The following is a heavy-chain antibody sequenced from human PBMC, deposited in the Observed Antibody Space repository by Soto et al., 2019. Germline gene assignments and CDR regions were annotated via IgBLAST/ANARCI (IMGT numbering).Heavy chain of an antibody. CDR2: ISAYNGNT. Sequence: QVQLVQSGAEVKKPGASVKVSCKASGYTFTSYGISWVRQAPGQGLEWMGWISAYNGNTNYAQKHQGRVTMTTDTSKSKSYLQLRNMRSVDTAVYYCGTVQQARGDYSYGMDVWGQGTTVTDSS. CDR3: GTVQQARGDYSYGMDV. CDR1: GYTFTSYG. D-gene: IGHD1-1*01. J-gene: IGHJ6*02. V-gene: IGHV1-18*01.